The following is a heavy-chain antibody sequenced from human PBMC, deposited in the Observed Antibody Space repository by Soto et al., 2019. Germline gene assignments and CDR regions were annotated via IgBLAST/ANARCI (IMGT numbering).Heavy chain of an antibody. Sequence: SVKVSCKASGGTFSSYAISWVRQAPGQGLEWMGGIIPIFGTANYAQKFQGRVTITADESTSTAYMELSSLRSEDTAVYYCARSGYYPSYYYYYGTDVWGQGTTVTVSS. D-gene: IGHD3-22*01. CDR2: IIPIFGTA. CDR3: ARSGYYPSYYYYYGTDV. CDR1: GGTFSSYA. J-gene: IGHJ6*02. V-gene: IGHV1-69*13.